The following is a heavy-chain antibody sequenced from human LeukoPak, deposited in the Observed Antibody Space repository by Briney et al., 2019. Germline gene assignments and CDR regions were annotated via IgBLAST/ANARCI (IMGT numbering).Heavy chain of an antibody. J-gene: IGHJ4*02. Sequence: GGSLRLSCAASGFTFSSYAMHWVRQAPGKGLEWVAVISYDGSNKYYADSVKGRFTISRDNSKNTLYLQMNSLRAEDTAVYYCARDWDSSGLFDYWGQGTLVTVSS. V-gene: IGHV3-30-3*01. CDR3: ARDWDSSGLFDY. CDR1: GFTFSSYA. D-gene: IGHD6-19*01. CDR2: ISYDGSNK.